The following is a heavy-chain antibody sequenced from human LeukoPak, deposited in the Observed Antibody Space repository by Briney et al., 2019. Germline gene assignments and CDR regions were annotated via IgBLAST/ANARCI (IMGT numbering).Heavy chain of an antibody. CDR3: AKDYYGSGSQ. CDR2: ISWNSGSI. CDR1: GFTFDDYA. V-gene: IGHV3-9*01. Sequence: GGSLGLSCAASGFTFDDYAMHWVRQAPGKGLEWVSGISWNSGSIGYADSVKGRFTISRDNAKNSLYLQMNSLRAEDTALYYCAKDYYGSGSQWGQGTLVTVSS. J-gene: IGHJ4*02. D-gene: IGHD3-10*01.